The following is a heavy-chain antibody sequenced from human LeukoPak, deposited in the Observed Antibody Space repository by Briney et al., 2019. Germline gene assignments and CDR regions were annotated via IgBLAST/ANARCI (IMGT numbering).Heavy chain of an antibody. D-gene: IGHD1-26*01. Sequence: GGSLRLSCAASGFTLFSYWMHWVRQAPGKGLEWVAAISGSGGSTYYADSVKGRFTISRDNSKNTLYPQMNSLRAEDTAVYYCAKEVIVGVSFDSWGQGTLVTVSS. V-gene: IGHV3-23*01. J-gene: IGHJ4*02. CDR2: ISGSGGST. CDR1: GFTLFSYW. CDR3: AKEVIVGVSFDS.